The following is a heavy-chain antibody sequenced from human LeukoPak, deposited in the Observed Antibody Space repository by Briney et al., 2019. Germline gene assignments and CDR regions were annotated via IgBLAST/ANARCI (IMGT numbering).Heavy chain of an antibody. V-gene: IGHV4-38-2*01. CDR3: ARLSGAPVRHPIYHFDY. CDR1: GYSISSGYY. CDR2: IYHSGST. Sequence: PSETLSFTCAVSGYSISSGYYWGWIRQSPGKGLEWIGNIYHSGSTYKNPSLKSRVTISLDTSKNQFSLKLSSVTAADTATYYCARLSGAPVRHPIYHFDYWGQGTLVAVSS. J-gene: IGHJ4*02. D-gene: IGHD2-2*02.